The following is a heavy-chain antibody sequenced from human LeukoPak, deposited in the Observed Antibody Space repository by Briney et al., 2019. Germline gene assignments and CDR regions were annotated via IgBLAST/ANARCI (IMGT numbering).Heavy chain of an antibody. CDR3: ARGKTIGYSSSWYGRGVFDI. CDR1: GGSFSGYY. J-gene: IGHJ3*02. D-gene: IGHD6-13*01. V-gene: IGHV4-34*01. CDR2: INHSGST. Sequence: SETLSLTCAVYGGSFSGYYWSWICQPPGKGLEWIGEINHSGSTNYNPSLKSRVTISVDTSKNQFSLKLSSVTAADTAVYYCARGKTIGYSSSWYGRGVFDIWGQGTMVTVSS.